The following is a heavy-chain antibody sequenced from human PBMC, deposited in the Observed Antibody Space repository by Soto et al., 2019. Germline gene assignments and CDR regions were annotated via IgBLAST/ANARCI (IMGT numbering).Heavy chain of an antibody. J-gene: IGHJ4*02. Sequence: SETLCLTCSVSGGSIRGDYWNWIRQTPGKGLEWIANIYHSGATNYNPSLKSRVTISIDTSKNQFSLNLNSVTAADTAIYFCARSFSDWYYFDYWGLGTLVTVSS. V-gene: IGHV4-59*01. CDR1: GGSIRGDY. CDR2: IYHSGAT. D-gene: IGHD3-9*01. CDR3: ARSFSDWYYFDY.